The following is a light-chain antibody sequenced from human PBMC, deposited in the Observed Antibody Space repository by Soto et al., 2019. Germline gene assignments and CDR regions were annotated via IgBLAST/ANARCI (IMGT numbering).Light chain of an antibody. Sequence: EIVMTQSPSTLSASPGETASLSCRASQSAGNFLAWYQQKPGQAPRLLIYYISTRATGIPASFSGSGSGTEFTLTINSQPYEDSAVYYCQQHNQWPITFGQGTRLEIK. J-gene: IGKJ5*01. V-gene: IGKV3D-15*01. CDR2: YIS. CDR3: QQHNQWPIT. CDR1: QSAGNF.